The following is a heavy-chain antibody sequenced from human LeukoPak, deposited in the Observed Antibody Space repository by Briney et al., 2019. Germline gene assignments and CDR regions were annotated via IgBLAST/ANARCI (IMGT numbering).Heavy chain of an antibody. CDR2: ISGSGGSA. Sequence: GGSLRLSCAASGFTFSSYAMSWVRQAPGKGLQWVSAISGSGGSAYYADSVKGRFSISRDNSKNTLYLQMNSLRAEDTAVYYCAKDAADSSGYYSTLLFDYWGQGTLVTVSS. CDR3: AKDAADSSGYYSTLLFDY. V-gene: IGHV3-23*01. J-gene: IGHJ4*02. CDR1: GFTFSSYA. D-gene: IGHD3-22*01.